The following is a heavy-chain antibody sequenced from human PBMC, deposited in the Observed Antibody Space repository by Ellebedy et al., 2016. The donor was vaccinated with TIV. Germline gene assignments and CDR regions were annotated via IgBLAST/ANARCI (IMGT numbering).Heavy chain of an antibody. J-gene: IGHJ4*02. CDR1: DGSMSTYD. V-gene: IGHV4-34*01. D-gene: IGHD1-26*01. CDR2: INHSGST. Sequence: SETLSLTCTVSDGSMSTYDWSWIRQPPGKGLEWIGEINHSGSTNYIKSRVTISVDTSKNQFSLKLSSVTAADTAVYYCARSAPRPIVGTKGWVCYFDYWGQGTLVTVSS. CDR3: ARSAPRPIVGTKGWVCYFDY.